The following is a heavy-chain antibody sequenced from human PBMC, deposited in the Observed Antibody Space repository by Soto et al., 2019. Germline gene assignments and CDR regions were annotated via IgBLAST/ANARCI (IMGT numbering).Heavy chain of an antibody. J-gene: IGHJ5*02. CDR3: ARGDIVLVPASEGNWFDP. CDR2: INPDAGAT. Sequence: ASVEVSCKASAYSFTTYHIHWVRQAPGEGLEWMGLINPDAGATNYAQRFQGRLRLTRDTSTSTVYMELRSLRFDDTAVYYCARGDIVLVPASEGNWFDPWGQGTLVTVS. D-gene: IGHD2-2*01. CDR1: AYSFTTYH. V-gene: IGHV1-46*01.